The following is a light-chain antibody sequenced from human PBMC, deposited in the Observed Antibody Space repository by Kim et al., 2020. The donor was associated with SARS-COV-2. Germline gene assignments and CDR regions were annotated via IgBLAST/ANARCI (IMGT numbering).Light chain of an antibody. Sequence: ASVGDSITITCRGSQSISTNLSWYQQKSGKATKLLIYAASSLQGGGPSRFSNSGSGTDFTLTISSLQPEDSATYYCQQSNSTPLTFGGGTRVEIK. V-gene: IGKV1-39*01. CDR2: AAS. CDR3: QQSNSTPLT. CDR1: QSISTN. J-gene: IGKJ4*01.